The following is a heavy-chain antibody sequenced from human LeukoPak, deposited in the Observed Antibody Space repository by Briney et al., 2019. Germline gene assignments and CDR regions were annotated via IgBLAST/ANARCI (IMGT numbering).Heavy chain of an antibody. CDR1: GGSFSGYY. D-gene: IGHD6-19*01. Sequence: SETLSLTCAVYGGSFSGYYWSWIRQPPGKGLEWIGEINHSGSTNYNPSLKSRVTISVVTSKNQFSLKLSSVTAADTAVYYCARDSSTGIDYWGQGTLVTVSS. CDR2: INHSGST. CDR3: ARDSSTGIDY. J-gene: IGHJ4*02. V-gene: IGHV4-34*01.